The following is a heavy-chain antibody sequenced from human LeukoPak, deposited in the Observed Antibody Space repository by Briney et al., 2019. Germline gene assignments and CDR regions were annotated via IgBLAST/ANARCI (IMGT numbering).Heavy chain of an antibody. CDR1: GGTFNNSA. J-gene: IGHJ5*02. CDR2: IMPLFGTA. V-gene: IGHV1-69*05. CDR3: ARDVHGDYGSGWFDP. Sequence: ASVKVSCKTSGGTFNNSAISWVRQAPGQGLEWLGGIMPLFGTAGYAQKFQGRVTITKDESTRTVYLELTSLTSDDTAVYYGARDVHGDYGSGWFDPWGQGTLVSVSS. D-gene: IGHD4-17*01.